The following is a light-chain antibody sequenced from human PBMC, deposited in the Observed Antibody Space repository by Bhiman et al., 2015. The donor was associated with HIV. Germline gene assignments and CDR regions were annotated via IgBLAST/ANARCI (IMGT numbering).Light chain of an antibody. CDR2: DVS. V-gene: IGLV2-14*03. Sequence: QSALTQPASVSGSPGQSITISCTGTSSDVGGYNFVSWYQHHPGKAPKLLIYDVSQRPSGVSYRFSGSKSGNTASLSISGLQADDEADYYCSSYTISTIFEVFGTGTKVTVL. CDR3: SSYTISTIFEV. J-gene: IGLJ1*01. CDR1: SSDVGGYNF.